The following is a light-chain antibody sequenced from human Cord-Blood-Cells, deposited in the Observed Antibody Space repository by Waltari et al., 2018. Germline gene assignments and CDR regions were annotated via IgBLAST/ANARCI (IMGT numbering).Light chain of an antibody. CDR2: GKN. J-gene: IGLJ2*01. CDR3: NSRDSSGNHVV. Sequence: SSELTQDPAVSVALGQTVRIPCQGDSLRIYYASRYQQKPGQAPVLVIYGKNNRPSGIPDRFSGSSSGNTASLTITGAQAEDEADYYCNSRDSSGNHVVFGGGTKLTVL. V-gene: IGLV3-19*01. CDR1: SLRIYY.